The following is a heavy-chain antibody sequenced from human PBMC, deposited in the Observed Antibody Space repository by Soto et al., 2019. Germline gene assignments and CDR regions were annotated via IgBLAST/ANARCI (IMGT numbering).Heavy chain of an antibody. CDR1: GITFSSYA. Sequence: GGSLRLSCATSGITFSSYAMSWVRQAPGKGLEWVSAISGRGDSTYYADSVKGRFTISRDNSKNTLYLQMNSLRAEDTAVYYCAKDYHDSSGYYYGDDYWGQGTLVTVSS. D-gene: IGHD3-22*01. V-gene: IGHV3-23*01. CDR3: AKDYHDSSGYYYGDDY. J-gene: IGHJ4*02. CDR2: ISGRGDST.